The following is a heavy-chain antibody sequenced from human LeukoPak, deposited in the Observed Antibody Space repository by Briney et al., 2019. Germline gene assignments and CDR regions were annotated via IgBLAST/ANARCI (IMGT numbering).Heavy chain of an antibody. D-gene: IGHD4-11*01. V-gene: IGHV4-61*02. CDR2: IYSSGSS. CDR1: GGSISSGTYY. Sequence: SETLSLTCTVSGGSISSGTYYWSWIRQPAGKGLEWIGRIYSSGSSNYNPSLKSRVTISVDTSKNQFSLKLSSVTAADTAVYYCARDRVTTVTTTGFRYYYYHMDVWGKGTTVTVSS. CDR3: ARDRVTTVTTTGFRYYYYHMDV. J-gene: IGHJ6*03.